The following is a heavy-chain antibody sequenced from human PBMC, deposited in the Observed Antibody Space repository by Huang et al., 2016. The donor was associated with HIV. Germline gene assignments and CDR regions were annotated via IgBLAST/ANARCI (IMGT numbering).Heavy chain of an antibody. Sequence: EVQLVESGGGLVKPGGSLRLSCAASGFSLDSYNMYWVRQTPGEGLQCVSSISPSRSFIDYADSVKGRFSISRDNAKNSLYLQMNNLRGEDTAVYYCARDRGQQLSPFDSWGQGTLVTVSS. J-gene: IGHJ4*02. CDR1: GFSLDSYN. CDR2: ISPSRSFI. D-gene: IGHD6-13*01. CDR3: ARDRGQQLSPFDS. V-gene: IGHV3-21*01.